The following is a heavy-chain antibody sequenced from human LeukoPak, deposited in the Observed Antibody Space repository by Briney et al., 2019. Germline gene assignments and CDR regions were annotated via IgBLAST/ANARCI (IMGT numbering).Heavy chain of an antibody. CDR1: GGSISSYY. CDR2: IYYSGST. CDR3: ARDPYDFWSGFDY. J-gene: IGHJ4*02. D-gene: IGHD3-3*01. Sequence: SETLSLTCTVSGGSISSYYWSWIRQPPGKGLEWIGYIYYSGSTNYNPSLKSRVTISVDTSKNQFSLKLSSVTAADTAVYYCARDPYDFWSGFDYWGQGTLVTVSS. V-gene: IGHV4-59*01.